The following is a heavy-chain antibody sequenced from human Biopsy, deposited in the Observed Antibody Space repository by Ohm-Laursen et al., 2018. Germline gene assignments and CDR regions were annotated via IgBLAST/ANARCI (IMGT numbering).Heavy chain of an antibody. CDR1: GYTFGNYG. J-gene: IGHJ4*02. CDR3: ARDVVGRGASFFDF. CDR2: ISVYNGNA. V-gene: IGHV1-18*01. D-gene: IGHD1-26*01. Sequence: SVKVSCKASGYTFGNYGISWVRQAPGQGLERMGWISVYNGNADYPHKFQGRVTLTTDTSTSTAYMELRSLTSDDTAIYYCARDVVGRGASFFDFWGQGTSVTVPS.